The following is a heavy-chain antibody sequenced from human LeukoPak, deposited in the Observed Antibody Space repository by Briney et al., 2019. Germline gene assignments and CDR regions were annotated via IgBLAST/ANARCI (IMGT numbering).Heavy chain of an antibody. Sequence: PSETLSLTCAVSGGSISSSNWWSWVRQPPGKGLEWIGEIYHSGSTNYNPSLKSRVSISVDKSKNQFSLKLSSVTAADTAVYYCARGAHYDVLTGYTKGSWFDPWGQGTLVTVSS. V-gene: IGHV4-4*02. CDR1: GGSISSSNW. CDR3: ARGAHYDVLTGYTKGSWFDP. CDR2: IYHSGST. D-gene: IGHD3-9*01. J-gene: IGHJ5*02.